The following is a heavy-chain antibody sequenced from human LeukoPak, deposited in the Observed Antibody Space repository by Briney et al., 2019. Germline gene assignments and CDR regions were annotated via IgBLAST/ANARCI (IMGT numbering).Heavy chain of an antibody. V-gene: IGHV4-59*01. CDR1: GGSISSYH. J-gene: IGHJ3*02. Sequence: SETLSLTCTVSGGSISSYHWSWIRQPPGKGLEWIGYFIYSGNINYNPSLKSRVTISVDTSKSRFSLKLTSVTAADTAVYYCARARNYYDSSDYYYEADAFDIWGQGTMVTVSS. CDR2: FIYSGNI. CDR3: ARARNYYDSSDYYYEADAFDI. D-gene: IGHD3-22*01.